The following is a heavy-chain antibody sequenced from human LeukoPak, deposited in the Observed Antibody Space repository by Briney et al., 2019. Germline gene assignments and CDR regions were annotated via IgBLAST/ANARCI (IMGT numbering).Heavy chain of an antibody. CDR3: ASGYSYKFMDV. Sequence: GGSLRLSCAASGFTFDDYGMSWVRQGPGKGLEWVSYISSSGSNIYYADSVKGRFTISRDNAKNSLYLQMNSLRAADTAAYYCASGYSYKFMDVWGKGTTVTVSS. CDR1: GFTFDDYG. D-gene: IGHD5-18*01. CDR2: ISSSGSNI. J-gene: IGHJ6*03. V-gene: IGHV3-11*04.